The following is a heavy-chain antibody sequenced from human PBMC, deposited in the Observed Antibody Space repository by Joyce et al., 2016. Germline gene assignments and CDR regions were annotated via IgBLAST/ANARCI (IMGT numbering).Heavy chain of an antibody. CDR3: ARGLTGDTGYLDY. J-gene: IGHJ4*02. Sequence: LLVESGGGVVQPGETLRVSCTGSGFDFGTYAIQWVRQAPGKGREWGALISYDGNSGHYSDSVKGRFSISRDNAKNTLNLQMSSLRPDDTDVYYCARGLTGDTGYLDYWGQGTLVTVSS. V-gene: IGHV3-30*15. D-gene: IGHD7-27*01. CDR1: GFDFGTYA. CDR2: ISYDGNSG.